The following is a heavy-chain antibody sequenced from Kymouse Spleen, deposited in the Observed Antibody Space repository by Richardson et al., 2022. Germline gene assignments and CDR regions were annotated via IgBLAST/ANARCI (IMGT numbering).Heavy chain of an antibody. CDR3: TRYYYGSGSPCYYGMDV. Sequence: EVQLVESGGGLVQPGGSLKLSCAASGFTFSGSAMHWVRQASGKGLEWVGRIRSKANSYATAYAASVKGRFTISRDDSKNTAYLQMNSLKTEDTAVYYCTRYYYGSGSPCYYGMDVWGQGTTVTVSS. D-gene: IGHD3-10*01. V-gene: IGHV3-73*02. CDR1: GFTFSGSA. J-gene: IGHJ6*02. CDR2: IRSKANSYAT.